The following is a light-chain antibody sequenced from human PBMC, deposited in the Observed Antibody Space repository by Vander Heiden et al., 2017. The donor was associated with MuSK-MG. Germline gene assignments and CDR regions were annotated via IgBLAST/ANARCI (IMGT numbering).Light chain of an antibody. CDR1: QNIYDR. CDR2: KAS. J-gene: IGKJ2*01. CDR3: QQVDAFPFT. V-gene: IGKV1-5*03. Sequence: DIQLTQSPSTLSASVGDRVTITCRTSQNIYDRLAWYQQKPGRAPDLLLYKASGLERGVPSRFSGSDSATEFTLTISSVQPDDFATYYCQQVDAFPFTFGQGTKLEIK.